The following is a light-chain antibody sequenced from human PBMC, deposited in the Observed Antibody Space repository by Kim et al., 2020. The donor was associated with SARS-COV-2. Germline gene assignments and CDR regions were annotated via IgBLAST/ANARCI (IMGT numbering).Light chain of an antibody. CDR2: EVS. CDR3: CSYADSSTFKV. J-gene: IGLJ3*02. CDR1: SSDVGSYNF. V-gene: IGLV2-23*02. Sequence: QSALTQPASVSGSPGQSITISCTGTSSDVGSYNFVSWYQQHPGKAPKLMIYEVSKRPSGVSNRFSGSKSGNTASLTISGLQAEDEADYYCCSYADSSTFKVFGGGTQLTVL.